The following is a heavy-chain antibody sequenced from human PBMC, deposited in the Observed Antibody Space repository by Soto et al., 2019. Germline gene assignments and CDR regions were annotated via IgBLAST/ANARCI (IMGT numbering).Heavy chain of an antibody. CDR1: GYTFSSYY. J-gene: IGHJ4*02. V-gene: IGHV1-46*01. CDR2: INPSGDTT. Sequence: QVQLVQSGAEVKKPGASVKVSCKASGYTFSSYYMHWVRQAPGHGLEWMGIINPSGDTTTYPQNFQGRVTMTRDTSTSTLYLELSSLRSEGTVVYYCARGDGYFGSGSTSYLDNWCQGTLVTVSS. CDR3: ARGDGYFGSGSTSYLDN. D-gene: IGHD3-10*01.